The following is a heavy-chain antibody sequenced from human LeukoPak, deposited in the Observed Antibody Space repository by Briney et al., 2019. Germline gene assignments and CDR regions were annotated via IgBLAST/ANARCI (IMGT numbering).Heavy chain of an antibody. Sequence: ASVKVSCKASGHTFTSYDINWVRQATGQGLEWMGWMNPDSGNTGYAQKFQGRVTITRNTSISTAYMELSSLRSEDTAVYYCARGLGWELHSDYFDYWGQGTLVTVSS. CDR1: GHTFTSYD. CDR2: MNPDSGNT. J-gene: IGHJ4*02. V-gene: IGHV1-8*03. D-gene: IGHD1-26*01. CDR3: ARGLGWELHSDYFDY.